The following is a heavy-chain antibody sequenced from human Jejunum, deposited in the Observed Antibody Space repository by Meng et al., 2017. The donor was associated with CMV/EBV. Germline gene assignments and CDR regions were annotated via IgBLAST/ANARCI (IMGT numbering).Heavy chain of an antibody. Sequence: VSVDSISSGDSYWSWIRQPPGKGLEWIGYIYESGSTSYNPSLESRVTISVDTSKNQFSLKVMSVTAADTAVYYCAREGTNSYYFDYWGQGTLVTVSS. CDR2: IYESGST. CDR3: AREGTNSYYFDY. D-gene: IGHD1-14*01. J-gene: IGHJ4*02. CDR1: VDSISSGDSY. V-gene: IGHV4-30-4*01.